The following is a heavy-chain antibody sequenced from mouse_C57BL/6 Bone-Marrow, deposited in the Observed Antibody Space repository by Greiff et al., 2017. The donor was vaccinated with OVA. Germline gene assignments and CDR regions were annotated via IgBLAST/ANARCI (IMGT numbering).Heavy chain of an antibody. Sequence: EVQLQQSGPELVKPGASVKIPCKASGYTFTDYNMDWVKQSHGKSLEWIGDINPNNGGTIYNQKFKGKATLTVDKSSSTAYMELRSLTSEDTAVYDCASWAYDSYWYFDVWGTGTTVTVSS. V-gene: IGHV1-18*01. J-gene: IGHJ1*03. CDR2: INPNNGGT. CDR1: GYTFTDYN. CDR3: ASWAYDSYWYFDV. D-gene: IGHD2-12*01.